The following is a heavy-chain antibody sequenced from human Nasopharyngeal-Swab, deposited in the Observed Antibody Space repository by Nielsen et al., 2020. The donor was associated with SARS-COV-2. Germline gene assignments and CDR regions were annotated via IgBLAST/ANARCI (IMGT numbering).Heavy chain of an antibody. J-gene: IGHJ6*02. CDR2: ICSGGST. Sequence: GGSLRLSCAASGFTVSSNYMSWVRQAPGKGLEWVSVICSGGSTYYADSVKGRFTISRDNSKNTLYLQMNSLRAEDTAVYYCARDGQSYGMDVWGQGTTVTVSS. V-gene: IGHV3-53*01. CDR1: GFTVSSNY. CDR3: ARDGQSYGMDV.